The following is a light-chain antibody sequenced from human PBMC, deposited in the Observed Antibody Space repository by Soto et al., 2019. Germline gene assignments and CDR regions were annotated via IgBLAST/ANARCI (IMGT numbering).Light chain of an antibody. V-gene: IGKV3-15*01. CDR3: QQYNNWPQT. J-gene: IGKJ1*01. Sequence: EIVMTQSPATLSVSPGERATLSCRASQYIGSNLAWYQQKPGQAPRLLIYGASTRATGLPARFSGSGSGTEFTLTISSLQSEDFAEYHCQQYNNWPQTFGQGTKVDIK. CDR1: QYIGSN. CDR2: GAS.